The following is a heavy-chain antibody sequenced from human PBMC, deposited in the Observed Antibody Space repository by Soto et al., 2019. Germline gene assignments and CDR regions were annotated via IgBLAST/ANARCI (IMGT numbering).Heavy chain of an antibody. CDR2: IYYSGST. CDR3: ARDYYDSSGYYYYFDY. Sequence: TLSLTCTVSGGSISSGGYYWSWIRHHPGKGLEWIGYIYYSGSTYYNPSLKSRVTISVDTSKNQFSLKLSSVTAAGTAVYYCARDYYDSSGYYYYFDYWGQGTLVTSPQ. CDR1: GGSISSGGYY. D-gene: IGHD3-22*01. V-gene: IGHV4-31*03. J-gene: IGHJ4*02.